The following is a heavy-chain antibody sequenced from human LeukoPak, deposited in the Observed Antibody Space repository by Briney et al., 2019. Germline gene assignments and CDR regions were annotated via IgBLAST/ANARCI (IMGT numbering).Heavy chain of an antibody. V-gene: IGHV3-21*01. J-gene: IGHJ3*02. CDR2: ISSSNSYI. CDR1: GFTFSSYS. Sequence: GGSLRLSCAASGFTFSSYSMNWVRQAPGKGLEWVSSISSSNSYIYYADSVKGRFTISRDNAKNSLYLQMNSLRAEDTAVYYCARDVGVMVVENAFDIWGQGTMVTVSS. D-gene: IGHD3-22*01. CDR3: ARDVGVMVVENAFDI.